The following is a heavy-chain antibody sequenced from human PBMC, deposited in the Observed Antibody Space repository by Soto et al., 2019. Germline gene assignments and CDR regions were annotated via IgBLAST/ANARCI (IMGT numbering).Heavy chain of an antibody. D-gene: IGHD4-17*01. Sequence: GEYLTISCKGSGYSFTTYWIGWVRQMPGKGLEWMGIIYPGDSDTRYSPSFQGQVTISADKSISTAYLQWSSLKASDTAMYYCARHPTRSLYGDYVRRYYYYGMDVWGQGTTVTVSS. V-gene: IGHV5-51*01. CDR3: ARHPTRSLYGDYVRRYYYYGMDV. J-gene: IGHJ6*02. CDR2: IYPGDSDT. CDR1: GYSFTTYW.